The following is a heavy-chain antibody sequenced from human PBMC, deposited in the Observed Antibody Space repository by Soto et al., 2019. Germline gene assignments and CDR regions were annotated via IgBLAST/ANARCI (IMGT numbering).Heavy chain of an antibody. CDR1: GFTFSGYN. Sequence: QVQLVESGGGLVKPGGSLRLSCAASGFTFSGYNMSWIRQAPGKGLEWVSYITSSGSNTFDAESVKGRFTISRDNTMNLLYLQMNSLSAEDTAVYYCARRVTISSAHHFDHCGQGTLVTVSS. D-gene: IGHD6-6*01. CDR2: ITSSGSNT. V-gene: IGHV3-11*01. CDR3: ARRVTISSAHHFDH. J-gene: IGHJ4*02.